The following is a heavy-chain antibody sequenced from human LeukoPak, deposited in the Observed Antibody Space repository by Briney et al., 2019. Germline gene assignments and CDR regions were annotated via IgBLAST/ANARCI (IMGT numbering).Heavy chain of an antibody. CDR2: IIPIFGTA. D-gene: IGHD6-19*01. J-gene: IGHJ5*02. V-gene: IGHV1-69*13. CDR1: GGTFSSYA. Sequence: SVKVSCKASGGTFSSYAISWVRQAPGQGLEWMGGIIPIFGTANYAQKFQGRVTITADESTSTAYMELSSLRPEDTAVYYCAGAPYSSGWSNWFDPWGQGTLVTVSS. CDR3: AGAPYSSGWSNWFDP.